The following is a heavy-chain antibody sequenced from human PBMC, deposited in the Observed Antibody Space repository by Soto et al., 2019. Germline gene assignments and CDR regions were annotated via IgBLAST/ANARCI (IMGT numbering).Heavy chain of an antibody. D-gene: IGHD6-19*01. CDR3: AKTANGWFSAFDI. J-gene: IGHJ3*02. CDR1: GFTFNHAW. CDR2: ISGSGGTT. V-gene: IGHV3-23*01. Sequence: GGSLRLSCAASGFTFNHAWINWVRQAPGKGLEWVSAISGSGGTTYYADSVKGRFTFSRDNPKNTLYLQMNSLRAEDTAVYYCAKTANGWFSAFDIWGQGTMVTVSS.